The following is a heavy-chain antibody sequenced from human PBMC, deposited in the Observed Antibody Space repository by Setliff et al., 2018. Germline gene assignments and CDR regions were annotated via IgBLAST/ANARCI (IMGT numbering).Heavy chain of an antibody. Sequence: PSETLSLTCTVSGGSISSYYWSWIRQPPGKGLEWIGYIYHNGNTNFNPSLKTRVTMSVDTSKNQFALNLTSVTAADTAVYYCVRDRTAYSYGLDVWGQGTTVTVSS. J-gene: IGHJ6*02. V-gene: IGHV4-59*01. CDR2: IYHNGNT. D-gene: IGHD5-18*01. CDR3: VRDRTAYSYGLDV. CDR1: GGSISSYY.